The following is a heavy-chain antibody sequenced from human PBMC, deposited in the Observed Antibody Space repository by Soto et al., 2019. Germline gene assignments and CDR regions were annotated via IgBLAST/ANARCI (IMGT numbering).Heavy chain of an antibody. D-gene: IGHD3-22*01. V-gene: IGHV4-59*01. CDR1: GGFISSDF. J-gene: IGHJ3*02. Sequence: SETLSITCGVSGGFISSDFCSWIRQPQGKGLEWIAYIYYSGTSYNPSLKSRVSISLDTSKNQFSLKLSSVTAADTAVYYCAITYDGSGPNSGGYAFDILVQGTMVT. CDR3: AITYDGSGPNSGGYAFDI. CDR2: IYYSGT.